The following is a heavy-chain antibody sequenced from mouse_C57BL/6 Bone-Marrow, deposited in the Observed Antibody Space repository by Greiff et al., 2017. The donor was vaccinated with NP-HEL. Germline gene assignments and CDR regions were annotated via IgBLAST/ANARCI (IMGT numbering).Heavy chain of an antibody. D-gene: IGHD1-1*01. CDR2: IYPGDGDT. V-gene: IGHV1-82*01. CDR1: GYAFSSSW. J-gene: IGHJ4*01. CDR3: ARFGNYGTRDYAMDY. Sequence: QVQLQQSGPELVKPGASVKISCKASGYAFSSSWMNWVKQRPGKGLEWIGRIYPGDGDTNYNGKFKGKATLTADKSSSTAYMQLSSRTSEDSAVYFCARFGNYGTRDYAMDYWGQGTSVTVSS.